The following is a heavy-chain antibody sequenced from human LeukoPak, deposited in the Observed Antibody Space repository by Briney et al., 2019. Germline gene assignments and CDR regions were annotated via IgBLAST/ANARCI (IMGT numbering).Heavy chain of an antibody. CDR2: IRNYGNDK. V-gene: IGHV3-30*02. CDR3: AKDGWVCSSSNCYPPFDY. D-gene: IGHD2-2*01. CDR1: EFTFSSYG. J-gene: IGHJ4*02. Sequence: GGSLRLSCAASEFTFSSYGMHWVRQAPGKGLEWVAFIRNYGNDKYYADSVKGRFTVSRDNSKNTLYLQMNSLRTEDTSVYYCAKDGWVCSSSNCYPPFDYWGQGTLVTVSS.